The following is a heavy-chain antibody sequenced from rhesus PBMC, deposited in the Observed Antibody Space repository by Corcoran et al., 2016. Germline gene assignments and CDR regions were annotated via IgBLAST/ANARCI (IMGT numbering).Heavy chain of an antibody. D-gene: IGHD6-25*01. Sequence: QLQLQESGPGLVTPSETLSVTCAVSGGSISSSYWSWIRQAPGKGLEWIGYIYGSGSSTNYNPSLKSRVTLSVDTSKNQFSLKLSSVTAADTAVYYCVRGAANFDYWGQGVLVTVSS. V-gene: IGHV4-169*01. CDR2: IYGSGSST. CDR3: VRGAANFDY. CDR1: GGSISSSY. J-gene: IGHJ4*01.